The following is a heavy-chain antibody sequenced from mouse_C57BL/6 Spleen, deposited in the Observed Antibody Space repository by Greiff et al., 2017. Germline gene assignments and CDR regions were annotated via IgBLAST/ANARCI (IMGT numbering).Heavy chain of an antibody. V-gene: IGHV1-64*01. CDR2: IHPNSGST. Sequence: VQLQQPGAELVKPGASVKLSCKASGYTFTSYWMHWVKQRPGQGLEWIGMIHPNSGSTNYNEKFKRKATLTVDKSSSTAYMQLSSLTSEDSAVYYCAGITTVVADAIDYWGQGTSVTVSS. CDR1: GYTFTSYW. J-gene: IGHJ4*01. CDR3: AGITTVVADAIDY. D-gene: IGHD1-1*01.